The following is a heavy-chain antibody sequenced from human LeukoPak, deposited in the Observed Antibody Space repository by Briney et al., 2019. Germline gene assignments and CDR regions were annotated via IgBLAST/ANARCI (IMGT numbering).Heavy chain of an antibody. V-gene: IGHV1-18*01. D-gene: IGHD3-22*01. CDR3: ARDLEMEDDSSGLY. CDR2: ISAYNGNT. J-gene: IGHJ4*02. CDR1: GYTFTSYG. Sequence: ASVKVSCKASGYTFTSYGISWVRQAPGQGLEWMGWISAYNGNTNYAQKLQGRVTMTTDTSTSTAYMELRSLRSDDTAVYYCARDLEMEDDSSGLYWGQGTLVTVSS.